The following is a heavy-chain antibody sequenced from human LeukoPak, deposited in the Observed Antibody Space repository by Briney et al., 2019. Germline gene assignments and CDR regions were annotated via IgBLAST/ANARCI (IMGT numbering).Heavy chain of an antibody. CDR1: GYTFTSYA. CDR2: INAGNGNT. V-gene: IGHV1-3*01. Sequence: GASVKVSCKASGYTFTSYAMHWVRQAPGQRLEWMGWINAGNGNTKYSQKFQGRVTITADESTSTAYMELSSLRSEDTAVYYCARARDGYNKRPFDYWGQGTLVTVSS. J-gene: IGHJ4*02. D-gene: IGHD5-24*01. CDR3: ARARDGYNKRPFDY.